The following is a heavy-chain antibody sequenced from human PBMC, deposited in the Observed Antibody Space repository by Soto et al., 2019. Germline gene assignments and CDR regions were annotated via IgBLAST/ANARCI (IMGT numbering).Heavy chain of an antibody. CDR1: GGSISSYY. J-gene: IGHJ3*02. CDR3: ARVAYYDSSGYDAFGI. Sequence: SETLSLTCTVSGGSISSYYWSWIRQPPGKGLEWIGYIYYSGSTNYNPSLKSRVTISVDTSKNQFSLKLSSVTAADTAVYYCARVAYYDSSGYDAFGIWGQGTMVTVSS. V-gene: IGHV4-59*01. D-gene: IGHD3-22*01. CDR2: IYYSGST.